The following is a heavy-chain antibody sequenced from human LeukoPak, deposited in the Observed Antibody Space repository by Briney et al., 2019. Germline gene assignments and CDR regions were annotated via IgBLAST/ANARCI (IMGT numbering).Heavy chain of an antibody. Sequence: QAGRSLRLSCATSGFTFEGYGMHWVRQVPGKGLEWVSGISLNSGSIAYADSVRGRFTISRDNAKKSLYLQMNRLRREDTALYYFVKDNSRDHDGPLGRWGRGTPVTVSS. J-gene: IGHJ4*02. CDR2: ISLNSGSI. CDR3: VKDNSRDHDGPLGR. CDR1: GFTFEGYG. V-gene: IGHV3-9*01. D-gene: IGHD1-14*01.